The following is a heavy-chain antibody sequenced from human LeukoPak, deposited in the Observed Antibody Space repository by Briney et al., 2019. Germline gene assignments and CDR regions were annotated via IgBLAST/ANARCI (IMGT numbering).Heavy chain of an antibody. D-gene: IGHD2-15*01. Sequence: GESLKISCKSSGYRFTNYWIGWVRQMPGKGLEWMGIIYPGDSDTRYRPSFQGQVTISADKSISTAYLQWSSLKASDTAMYYCARRGGYCSGGSCYYVDYWGQGTLVTVSS. CDR3: ARRGGYCSGGSCYYVDY. V-gene: IGHV5-51*01. CDR2: IYPGDSDT. CDR1: GYRFTNYW. J-gene: IGHJ4*02.